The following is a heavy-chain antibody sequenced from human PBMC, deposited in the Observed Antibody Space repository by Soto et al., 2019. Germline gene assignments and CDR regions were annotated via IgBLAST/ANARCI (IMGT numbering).Heavy chain of an antibody. D-gene: IGHD2-2*01. CDR2: ISYDGSNK. J-gene: IGHJ3*02. Sequence: ESGGGVVQPGRSLRLSCAASGFTFSSYGMHWVRQAPGKGLEWVAVISYDGSNKYYADSVKGRFTISRDNSKNTLYLQMNSLRAEDTAVYYCAKPIVVVPAAIDAFDIWGQGTMVTVSS. CDR3: AKPIVVVPAAIDAFDI. V-gene: IGHV3-30*18. CDR1: GFTFSSYG.